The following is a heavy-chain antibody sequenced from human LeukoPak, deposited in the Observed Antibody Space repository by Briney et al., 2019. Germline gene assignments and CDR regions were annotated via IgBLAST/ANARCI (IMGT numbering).Heavy chain of an antibody. D-gene: IGHD3-3*01. J-gene: IGHJ4*02. CDR2: INPNSGGT. CDR1: GYTFTSYY. Sequence: ASVKVSCKASGYTFTSYYMHWVRQAPGQGLEWMGWINPNSGGTNYAQKFQGRVTMTRDTSISTAYMELSRLRSDDMAVYYCAMCLSGYYLGFDYWGQGTLVTVSS. V-gene: IGHV1-2*02. CDR3: AMCLSGYYLGFDY.